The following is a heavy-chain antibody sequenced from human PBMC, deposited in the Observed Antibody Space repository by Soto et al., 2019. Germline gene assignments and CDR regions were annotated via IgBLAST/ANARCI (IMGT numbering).Heavy chain of an antibody. Sequence: EVQLVESGGGLVKPGGSLRLSCAASGFTFSNAWMSWVRQAPGKGLEWVGRIKSKTDGGTTDYAAPVKGRFTISRDDSKNTLHLQMNSLKTEDTAVYYCTTEDAVALNGFDYWGQGTLVTVSS. CDR2: IKSKTDGGTT. D-gene: IGHD6-19*01. CDR1: GFTFSNAW. V-gene: IGHV3-15*01. J-gene: IGHJ4*02. CDR3: TTEDAVALNGFDY.